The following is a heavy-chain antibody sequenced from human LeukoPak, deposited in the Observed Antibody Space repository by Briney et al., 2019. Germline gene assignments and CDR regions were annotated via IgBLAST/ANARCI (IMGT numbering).Heavy chain of an antibody. CDR3: ARHSLGYCSGGSCYDFDY. V-gene: IGHV5-51*01. Sequence: KFGESLKISCKGSGYSFTGYWIGWVRQMPGKGLEWMGIIYPGDSDTRYSPSFQGQVTISADKSISTAYLQWSSLKASDTAMYYCARHSLGYCSGGSCYDFDYWGQGTLVTVSS. D-gene: IGHD2-15*01. CDR1: GYSFTGYW. CDR2: IYPGDSDT. J-gene: IGHJ4*02.